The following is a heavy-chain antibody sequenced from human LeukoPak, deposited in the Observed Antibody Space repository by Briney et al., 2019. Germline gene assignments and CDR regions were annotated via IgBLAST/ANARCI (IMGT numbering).Heavy chain of an antibody. Sequence: PGGSLRLSCAASGFTFSDYHMSWIRQAPGKGLEWVSYISYSGSTLYYADSVKGRFTMSRDNAKNSVYLQMNSLRAEDTAFHYCTRDAALVPGKNFWGQGTLVTVSS. CDR1: GFTFSDYH. CDR2: ISYSGSTL. V-gene: IGHV3-11*04. D-gene: IGHD6-19*01. J-gene: IGHJ4*02. CDR3: TRDAALVPGKNF.